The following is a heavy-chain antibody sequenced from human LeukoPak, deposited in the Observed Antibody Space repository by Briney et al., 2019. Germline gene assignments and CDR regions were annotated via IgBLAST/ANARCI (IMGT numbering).Heavy chain of an antibody. CDR3: ARADRLHGGPYLIGP. CDR2: INLNNGDI. D-gene: IGHD2-21*01. CDR1: GYSFTDYY. V-gene: IGHV1-2*02. Sequence: ASVKVSCKASGYSFTDYYMHWVHQAPGQGLEWMGWINLNNGDIKSAQKFQGRVTMTRDTSITTVYMEVSWLTSDDTAIYYCARADRLHGGPYLIGPWGQGTLVTVSS. J-gene: IGHJ5*02.